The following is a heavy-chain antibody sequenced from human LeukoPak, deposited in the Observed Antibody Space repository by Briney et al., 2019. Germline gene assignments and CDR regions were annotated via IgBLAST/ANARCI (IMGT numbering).Heavy chain of an antibody. J-gene: IGHJ4*02. CDR1: GGSISSYY. D-gene: IGHD3-22*01. CDR2: INHSGST. V-gene: IGHV4-34*01. CDR3: ARARVWATYYYDSSGYPPYYFDY. Sequence: SETLSLTCTVSGGSISSYYWSWIRQPPGKGLEWIGEINHSGSTNYNPSLKSRVTISVDTSKNQFSLKLSSLTAADTAVYYCARARVWATYYYDSSGYPPYYFDYWGQGTLVTVSS.